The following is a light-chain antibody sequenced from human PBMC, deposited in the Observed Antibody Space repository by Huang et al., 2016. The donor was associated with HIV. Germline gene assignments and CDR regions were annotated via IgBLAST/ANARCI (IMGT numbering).Light chain of an antibody. CDR3: QQHSYWPIT. V-gene: IGKV3-11*01. Sequence: DIVLTQSPATLSLSPGERATVSCRASQSVSTFLAWYQHKPGQAPRLLIFDAYSRASGVPARFSGTGSWTDFTRTISSLEPSDVAVYYCQQHSYWPITFGRGTRLEI. CDR1: QSVSTF. J-gene: IGKJ5*01. CDR2: DAY.